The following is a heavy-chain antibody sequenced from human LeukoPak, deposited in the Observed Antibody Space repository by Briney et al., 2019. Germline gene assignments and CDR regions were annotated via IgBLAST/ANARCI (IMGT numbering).Heavy chain of an antibody. CDR3: AKDLGFGELFAEAFDY. D-gene: IGHD3-10*01. Sequence: PGGSLRLSCAASGFTFSTFAMSWVRQAPGKGLEWVSAISETGTYYADSVKGRFTISRDNSKNTFYLQMNSLRAEDTAVYYCAKDLGFGELFAEAFDYWGQGTLVTVSS. V-gene: IGHV3-23*01. CDR1: GFTFSTFA. J-gene: IGHJ4*02. CDR2: ISETGT.